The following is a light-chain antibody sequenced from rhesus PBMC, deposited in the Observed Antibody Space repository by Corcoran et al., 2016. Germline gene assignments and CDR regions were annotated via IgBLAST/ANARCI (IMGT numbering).Light chain of an antibody. CDR1: QSVSSY. V-gene: IGKV3-10*01. Sequence: QVILTQSPATLSLSPGERATLSCRASQSVSSYLAWYQQKPGQAPRLLIYGAASRATGSPDRFSGSGSGTDFTLTISSLEPEDVGVYHCYQHSSGYSFGQGTKVEIK. CDR3: YQHSSGYS. J-gene: IGKJ2*01. CDR2: GAA.